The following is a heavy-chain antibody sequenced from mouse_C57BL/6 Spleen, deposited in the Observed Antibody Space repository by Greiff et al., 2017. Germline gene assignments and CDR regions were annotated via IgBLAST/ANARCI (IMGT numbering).Heavy chain of an antibody. CDR3: VRGGGSSNWYFDV. Sequence: EVNLVETGGGLVQPKGSLKLSCAASGFSFNTYAMNWVRQAPGKGLEWVARIRSKSNNYATYYADSVKDRFTISRDDSESMLYLQMNNLKTEDTAMYYCVRGGGSSNWYFDVWGTGTTVTVSS. J-gene: IGHJ1*03. CDR2: IRSKSNNYAT. V-gene: IGHV10-1*01. D-gene: IGHD1-1*01. CDR1: GFSFNTYA.